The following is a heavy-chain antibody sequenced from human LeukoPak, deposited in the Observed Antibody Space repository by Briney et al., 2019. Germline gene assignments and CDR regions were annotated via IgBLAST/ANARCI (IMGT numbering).Heavy chain of an antibody. Sequence: EASVKVSCKASGYTFTSYYMHWVRQAPGQGLEWMGIINPSGGSTSYAQKFQGRVTMTRDTSTSTVYMELSSLRSEDTAVYYCARGAVAGTLTSGYYMDVWGKGTTVTVSS. V-gene: IGHV1-46*01. CDR1: GYTFTSYY. J-gene: IGHJ6*03. CDR3: ARGAVAGTLTSGYYMDV. D-gene: IGHD6-19*01. CDR2: INPSGGST.